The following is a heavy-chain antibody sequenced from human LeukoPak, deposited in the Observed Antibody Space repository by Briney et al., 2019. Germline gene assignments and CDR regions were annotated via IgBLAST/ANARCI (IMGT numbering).Heavy chain of an antibody. J-gene: IGHJ3*02. D-gene: IGHD1-26*01. CDR2: IYPGDSDT. Sequence: GESLKIPCQGSGYSLTSYWIGWVRPLPGKGLEWMGIIYPGDSDTRYSPSFQGRVTISADKSISTAYLQWSSLKASDTAMYYCASPLGEGRFAFDIWGQGTMVTVSS. CDR3: ASPLGEGRFAFDI. V-gene: IGHV5-51*01. CDR1: GYSLTSYW.